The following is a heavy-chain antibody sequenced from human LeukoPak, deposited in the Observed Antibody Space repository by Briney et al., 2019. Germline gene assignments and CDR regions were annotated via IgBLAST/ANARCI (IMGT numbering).Heavy chain of an antibody. D-gene: IGHD2-2*01. V-gene: IGHV3-23*01. CDR1: GFTFNDYA. CDR2: ISGSGADT. CDR3: TKMGPACTTTRCPSDC. J-gene: IGHJ4*02. Sequence: PGGSLRLSCATSGFTFNDYAMNWVRQAPGKGLEWVAGISGSGADTYYADSVKGRFTISRDNSRNTLYLQMNSLRAEDTAIYYCTKMGPACTTTRCPSDCWGQGTLVTVSS.